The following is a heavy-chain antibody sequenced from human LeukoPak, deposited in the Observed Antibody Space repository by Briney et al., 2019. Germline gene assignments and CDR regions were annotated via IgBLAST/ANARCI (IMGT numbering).Heavy chain of an antibody. V-gene: IGHV4-34*01. D-gene: IGHD6-6*01. J-gene: IGHJ4*02. CDR3: ARNTPDPWEDSSSPFDY. CDR2: INHSGST. CDR1: GGSFSGYY. Sequence: PSETLSLTCAVYGGSFSGYYWSWIRQPPGKGLEWIGEINHSGSTNYNPSFKSRVTISVDTSKNQFSLKLSSVTAADTAVYYCARNTPDPWEDSSSPFDYWGQGTLVTVSS.